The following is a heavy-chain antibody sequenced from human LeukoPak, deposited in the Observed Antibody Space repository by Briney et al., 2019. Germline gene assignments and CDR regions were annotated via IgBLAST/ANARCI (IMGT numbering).Heavy chain of an antibody. CDR1: GGSSSSYY. J-gene: IGHJ6*03. D-gene: IGHD2-2*01. Sequence: SETLSLTCTVSGGSSSSYYWSWIRQPAGKGLEWIGRIYTSGSTNYNPSLKSRVTMSVDTSKNQFSLKLSSVTAADTAVYYCARGEGTVVPAVKGVYMDVWGKGTTVTVSS. CDR3: ARGEGTVVPAVKGVYMDV. CDR2: IYTSGST. V-gene: IGHV4-4*07.